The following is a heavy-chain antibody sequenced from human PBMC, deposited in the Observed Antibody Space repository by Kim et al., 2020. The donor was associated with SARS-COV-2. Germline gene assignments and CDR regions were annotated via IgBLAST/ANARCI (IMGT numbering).Heavy chain of an antibody. Sequence: SGPTLVNPTQTLTLTCTFSGFSLSTSGVGVGWIRQPPGKALEWLALIYWDDDKRYSPSLKSRLTITKDTSKNQVVLTMTNMDPVDTATYYCAHMTFVLLWFGELSWFDPWGQGTLVTVSS. CDR2: IYWDDDK. V-gene: IGHV2-5*02. D-gene: IGHD3-10*01. CDR3: AHMTFVLLWFGELSWFDP. CDR1: GFSLSTSGVG. J-gene: IGHJ5*02.